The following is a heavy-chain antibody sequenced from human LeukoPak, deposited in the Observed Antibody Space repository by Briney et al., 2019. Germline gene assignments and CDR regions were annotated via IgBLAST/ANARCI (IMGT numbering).Heavy chain of an antibody. J-gene: IGHJ4*02. CDR1: GGSISSSNW. Sequence: PSGALSLTCAVSGGSISSSNWWSWVRQPPGKGLEWIGEIYHSGSTNYNPSLKSRVTISVDKSKNQFSLKLSSVTAADTAVYYCARITLWFGIYYFDYWGQGTLVTVSS. CDR2: IYHSGST. V-gene: IGHV4-4*02. CDR3: ARITLWFGIYYFDY. D-gene: IGHD3-10*01.